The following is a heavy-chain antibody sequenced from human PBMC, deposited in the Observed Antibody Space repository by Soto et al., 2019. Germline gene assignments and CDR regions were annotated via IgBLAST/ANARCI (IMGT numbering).Heavy chain of an antibody. CDR2: IYYSGST. J-gene: IGHJ6*02. V-gene: IGHV4-39*01. Sequence: SDTLSLTCTVSGGSISSSSYYWGWIRQPPGKGLEWIGSIYYSGSTYYNPSLKSRFTISVDTSKNQFSLKLSSVTAADTAVYYCARRLYYDSSGFEGGGMDVWGQGTTVT. D-gene: IGHD3-22*01. CDR1: GGSISSSSYY. CDR3: ARRLYYDSSGFEGGGMDV.